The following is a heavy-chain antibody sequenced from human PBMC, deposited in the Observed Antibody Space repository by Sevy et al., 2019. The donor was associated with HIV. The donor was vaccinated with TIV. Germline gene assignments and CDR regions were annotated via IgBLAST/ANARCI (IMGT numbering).Heavy chain of an antibody. D-gene: IGHD3-10*01. CDR1: GFTFSGSA. Sequence: GGSLRLSCEASGFTFSGSAMHWVRQASGKGLEWVGRIRSKANSYATAYAASVKGRFTISRDDSKNTAYLQMNSLKTEDTAVYYCTRLGGVDYYGSGSYGDAFDIWGQGTMVTVSS. CDR3: TRLGGVDYYGSGSYGDAFDI. CDR2: IRSKANSYAT. V-gene: IGHV3-73*01. J-gene: IGHJ3*02.